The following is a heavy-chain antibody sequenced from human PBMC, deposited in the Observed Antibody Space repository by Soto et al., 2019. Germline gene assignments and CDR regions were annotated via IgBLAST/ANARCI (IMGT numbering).Heavy chain of an antibody. J-gene: IGHJ4*02. V-gene: IGHV3-23*01. CDR2: ISGSGTMK. Sequence: GALRLSCVASGFTFRNHAMTWVRQAPGKGLEWVSGISGSGTMKYYADSVRGHFIISRENAKNTLHLQMDNLRVEDTAVYYCARTPPQCANVDYWGQGTLVTVSP. CDR3: ARTPPQCANVDY. D-gene: IGHD2-8*01. CDR1: GFTFRNHA.